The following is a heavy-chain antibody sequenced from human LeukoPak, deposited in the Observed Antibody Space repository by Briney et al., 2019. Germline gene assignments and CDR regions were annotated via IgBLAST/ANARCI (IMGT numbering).Heavy chain of an antibody. CDR3: ARRARGFGESPFDY. D-gene: IGHD3-10*01. CDR2: IYYSGST. J-gene: IGHJ4*02. Sequence: PSETLSLTCTVSGGSISSSSYYWGWIRQPPGKGLEWIGSIYYSGSTYYNPSLKSRATISVDTSKNQFSLKLSSVTAADTAVYYCARRARGFGESPFDYWGQGTLVTVSS. CDR1: GGSISSSSYY. V-gene: IGHV4-39*01.